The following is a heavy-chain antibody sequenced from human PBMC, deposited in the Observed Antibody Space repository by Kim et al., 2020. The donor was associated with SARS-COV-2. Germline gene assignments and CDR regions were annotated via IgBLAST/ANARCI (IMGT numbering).Heavy chain of an antibody. D-gene: IGHD1-26*01. CDR3: AKDPIVGALESDY. Sequence: ADSVQGRFTISRDNSKNTLYLQMNSLRAEDTAVYYCAKDPIVGALESDYWGQGTLVTVSS. J-gene: IGHJ4*02. V-gene: IGHV3-23*01.